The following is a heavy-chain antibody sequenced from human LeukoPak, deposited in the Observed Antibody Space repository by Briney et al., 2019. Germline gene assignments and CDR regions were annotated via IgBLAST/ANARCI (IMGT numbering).Heavy chain of an antibody. CDR2: TNPDNVGT. V-gene: IGHV1-2*06. Sequence: ASVKVSCKASGYSFTAHFMHWIRQAPGQGLEWMGQTNPDNVGTKYAPKFQGRVTMTRDTSIATAYMELSSLTSDDTAVYFCVRESYSRSSDRHDRTFDYWGQGTLVTVSS. J-gene: IGHJ4*02. CDR3: VRESYSRSSDRHDRTFDY. D-gene: IGHD6-6*01. CDR1: GYSFTAHF.